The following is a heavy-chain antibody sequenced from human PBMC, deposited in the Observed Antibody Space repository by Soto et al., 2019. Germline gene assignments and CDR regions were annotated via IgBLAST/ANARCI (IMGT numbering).Heavy chain of an antibody. CDR1: GFTFRNYD. D-gene: IGHD2-15*01. CDR2: ILFDGANR. V-gene: IGHV3-33*01. CDR3: ARSQSGGQSADADSWDERIQIADF. J-gene: IGHJ4*02. Sequence: GGSLRLSCAASGFTFRNYDMHWVRQAPGKGLEWVAVILFDGANRHFADSMKGRFTISRDNSKNTLYLQMNSLRAEDTAVYYCARSQSGGQSADADSWDERIQIADFWGQGTLVTVSS.